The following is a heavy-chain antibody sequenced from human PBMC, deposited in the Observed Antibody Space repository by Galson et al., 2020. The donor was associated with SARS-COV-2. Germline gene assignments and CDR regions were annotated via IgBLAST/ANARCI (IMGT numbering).Heavy chain of an antibody. Sequence: GGSLRLSCEASGFPFSTYSMNWVRLAPGKGLEWVSSISTSSSYTYYVDSVKGRFSISRDNPRNSLYLQMNSLRAEDTAVYYCARDEGIRGYNYGRLYYGMDGWGQWTSVTVSS. CDR2: ISTSSSYT. V-gene: IGHV3-21*01. D-gene: IGHD5-18*01. CDR1: GFPFSTYS. CDR3: ARDEGIRGYNYGRLYYGMDG. J-gene: IGHJ6*02.